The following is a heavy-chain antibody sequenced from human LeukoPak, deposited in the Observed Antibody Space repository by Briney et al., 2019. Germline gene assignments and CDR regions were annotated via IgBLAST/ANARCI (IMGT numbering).Heavy chain of an antibody. CDR1: GFSFTNAY. CDR3: TAASEDF. V-gene: IGHV3-15*01. J-gene: IGHJ4*02. Sequence: GGSLRLSCAASGFSFTNAYMTRVRQGPGKGQEWVGRIKTKSDGGTTDYAAPVQGRFTISGDDSKDTLYLQMNSLKAEDTAVYYCTAASEDFWGQGILLTVSS. CDR2: IKTKSDGGTT. D-gene: IGHD2/OR15-2a*01.